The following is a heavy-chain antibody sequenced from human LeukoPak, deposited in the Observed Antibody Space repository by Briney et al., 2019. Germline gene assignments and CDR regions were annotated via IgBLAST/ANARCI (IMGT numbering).Heavy chain of an antibody. J-gene: IGHJ3*02. V-gene: IGHV3-7*03. Sequence: GGSLRLSCAASGFTFSNYWMSWVRQAPGKGLEWVANIKQDGSEKDYVDSVKGRSTISRDNAKNSLYLQVNSLRAEDTAVYYCTRVYSSSSGKNAFDIWGQGTMVTVSS. CDR2: IKQDGSEK. CDR1: GFTFSNYW. D-gene: IGHD6-6*01. CDR3: TRVYSSSSGKNAFDI.